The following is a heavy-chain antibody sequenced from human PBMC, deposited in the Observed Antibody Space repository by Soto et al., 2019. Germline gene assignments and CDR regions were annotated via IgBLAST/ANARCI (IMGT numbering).Heavy chain of an antibody. J-gene: IGHJ6*03. CDR1: ARPISSGDYY. V-gene: IGHV4-30-4*01. D-gene: IGHD1-26*01. CDR3: ASTSGLVSGNYYYYMDV. Sequence: SETLSLTCTVSARPISSGDYYWRWIRQPPGHAQERNGYIYYSASTYYNPYLRSRVTIPLDSTKKQFSLKLNSVTAADTAVYYCASTSGLVSGNYYYYMDVWGKGTTVTVSS. CDR2: IYYSAST.